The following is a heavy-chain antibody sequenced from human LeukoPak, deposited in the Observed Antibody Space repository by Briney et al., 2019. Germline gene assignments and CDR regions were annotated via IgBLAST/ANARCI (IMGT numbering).Heavy chain of an antibody. CDR3: ARSFNHGCGSCYIWFDP. Sequence: ASVKVSCKASGYTFTCYYMHWVRQAPGQGLEWMGWINPNSGGTNYAQKFQGRVTMTRDTSISTAYMELSRLRSDDTAVYYCARSFNHGCGSCYIWFDPWGQGTLVTVSS. D-gene: IGHD2-15*01. V-gene: IGHV1-2*02. J-gene: IGHJ5*02. CDR1: GYTFTCYY. CDR2: INPNSGGT.